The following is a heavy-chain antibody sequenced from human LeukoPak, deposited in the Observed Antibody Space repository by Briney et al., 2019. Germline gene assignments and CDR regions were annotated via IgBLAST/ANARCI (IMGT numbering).Heavy chain of an antibody. D-gene: IGHD3-16*01. CDR1: GGSFSGYY. Sequence: SETLSLTCAVYGGSFSGYYWSWIRQPPGKGLEWIGEINYSGSTNYNPSLKSRVTIPVDTSKNQFSLKLSSVTAADTAVYYCARGDYGLNAFDIWGQGTMVTVSS. CDR3: ARGDYGLNAFDI. V-gene: IGHV4-34*01. J-gene: IGHJ3*02. CDR2: INYSGST.